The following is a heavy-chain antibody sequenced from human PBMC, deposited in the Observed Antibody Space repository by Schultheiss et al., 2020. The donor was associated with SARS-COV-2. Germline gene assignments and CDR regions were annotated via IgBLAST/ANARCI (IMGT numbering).Heavy chain of an antibody. V-gene: IGHV3-30*04. Sequence: GGSLRLSCAASGFTFSSYAMHWVRQAPGKGLEWVAVISYDGSNKYYADSVKGRFTISRDNAKNSLYLQMNSLRAEDTAVYYCVKDWAAVHWFDPWGQGTLVTVSS. CDR2: ISYDGSNK. J-gene: IGHJ5*02. CDR3: VKDWAAVHWFDP. CDR1: GFTFSSYA. D-gene: IGHD6-13*01.